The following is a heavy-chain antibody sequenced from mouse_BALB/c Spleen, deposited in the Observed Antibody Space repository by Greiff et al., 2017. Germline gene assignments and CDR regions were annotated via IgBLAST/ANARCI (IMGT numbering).Heavy chain of an antibody. CDR1: GFNIKDTY. V-gene: IGHV14-3*02. Sequence: LVESGAELVKPGASVKLSCTASGFNIKDTYMHWVKQRPEQGLEWIGRIDPANGNTKYDPKFQGKATITADTSSNTAYLQLSSLTSEDTAVYYCAIGNYEGYYAMDYWGQGTSVTVSS. CDR2: IDPANGNT. J-gene: IGHJ4*01. D-gene: IGHD2-1*01. CDR3: AIGNYEGYYAMDY.